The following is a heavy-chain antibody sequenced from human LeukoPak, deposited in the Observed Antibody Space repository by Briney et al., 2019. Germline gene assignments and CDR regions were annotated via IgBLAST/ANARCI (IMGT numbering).Heavy chain of an antibody. D-gene: IGHD3-10*01. CDR1: GFTFSSYS. CDR3: ARGSTGAPFDY. CDR2: ISSSSSTI. Sequence: PGGSLRLSCAASGFTFSSYSMNWVRQAPGKGLEWVSYISSSSSTIYYADSVKGRFTISRDNAKNSLYLQMNGLRAEDTAVYYCARGSTGAPFDYWGQGTLVTVSS. V-gene: IGHV3-48*04. J-gene: IGHJ4*02.